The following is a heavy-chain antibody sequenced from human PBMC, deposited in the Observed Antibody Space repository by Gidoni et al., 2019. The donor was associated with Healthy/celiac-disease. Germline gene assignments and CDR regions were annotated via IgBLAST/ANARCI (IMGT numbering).Heavy chain of an antibody. V-gene: IGHV3-49*03. CDR3: TRPPYYYDSSGYYLDAFDI. CDR2: IRSKAYGGTT. Sequence: EVQLVESGGGLVQPGRSLRLSCPASGFTFGAYAISWFRQAPGKGMEWVGFIRSKAYGGTTEYAASVKGRFTISRDDSKSIAYLQMNSLKTEDTAVYYCTRPPYYYDSSGYYLDAFDIWGQGTMVTVSS. CDR1: GFTFGAYA. D-gene: IGHD3-22*01. J-gene: IGHJ3*02.